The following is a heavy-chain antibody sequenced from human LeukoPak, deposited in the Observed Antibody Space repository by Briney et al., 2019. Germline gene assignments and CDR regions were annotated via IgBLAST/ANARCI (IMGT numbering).Heavy chain of an antibody. Sequence: GGSLRLSCAASKFTFSRYWMHWVRQSPGKGLVWVSRINSDGSTTSHADSVKGRFTISRDNAKNTLYLQMNSLRAEDTAVYYCARGHYGMDVWGQGTTVTVSS. J-gene: IGHJ6*02. V-gene: IGHV3-74*01. CDR3: ARGHYGMDV. CDR1: KFTFSRYW. CDR2: INSDGSTT.